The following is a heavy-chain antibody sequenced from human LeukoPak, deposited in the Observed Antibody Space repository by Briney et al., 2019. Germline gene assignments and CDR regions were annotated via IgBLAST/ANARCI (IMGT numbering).Heavy chain of an antibody. CDR3: AKDIHYFQYDY. CDR2: TKQDGSEK. Sequence: GGSLRLSCTASGFTFSNYWMTWVRQAPGKGLEWVASTKQDGSEKQYVGSVRGRFTISRDNAKNVLDLQMDSLTAEDTALYYCAKDIHYFQYDYWGQGALVTVSS. D-gene: IGHD3-10*01. CDR1: GFTFSNYW. V-gene: IGHV3-7*01. J-gene: IGHJ4*02.